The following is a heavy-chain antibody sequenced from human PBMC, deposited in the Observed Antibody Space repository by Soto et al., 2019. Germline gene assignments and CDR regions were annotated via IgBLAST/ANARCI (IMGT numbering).Heavy chain of an antibody. V-gene: IGHV3-9*01. CDR3: AKDVYGDYGSTSFDY. CDR1: GFTFNDYA. Sequence: DVQLVESGGGLVQPGRSLRLSCAASGFTFNDYAMHWVRQAPGKGLEWVSGISWNSGSIGYADSVKGRFTISRDNAKNSLYLQMNSLRAEDTALYYCAKDVYGDYGSTSFDYWGQGTLVTVSS. D-gene: IGHD4-17*01. J-gene: IGHJ4*02. CDR2: ISWNSGSI.